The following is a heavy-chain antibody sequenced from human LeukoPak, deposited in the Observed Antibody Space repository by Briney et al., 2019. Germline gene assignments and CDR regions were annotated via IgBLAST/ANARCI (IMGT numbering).Heavy chain of an antibody. CDR2: ISGSGGST. V-gene: IGHV3-23*01. J-gene: IGHJ3*02. D-gene: IGHD6-13*01. CDR3: AKHIIAAAVTGAFDI. Sequence: GGSLRLSCAVSGFRVSDYYMSWVRQAPGKGLEWVSAISGSGGSTYYADSVKGRFTISRDNSKNTLYLQMNSLRAEDTAVYYCAKHIIAAAVTGAFDIWGQGTMVTVSS. CDR1: GFRVSDYY.